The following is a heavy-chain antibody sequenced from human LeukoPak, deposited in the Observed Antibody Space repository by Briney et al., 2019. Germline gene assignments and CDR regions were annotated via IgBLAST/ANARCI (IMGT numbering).Heavy chain of an antibody. CDR1: GFTFDDYA. CDR3: AKDIFTMVRGVVDY. CDR2: ISWNGGSI. D-gene: IGHD3-10*01. J-gene: IGHJ4*02. Sequence: GGSLRLSCAASGFTFDDYAMHWVRQAPGKGLEWVSGISWNGGSIGYADSVKGRFTISRDNAKNSLYLQMNSLRAEDTALYYCAKDIFTMVRGVVDYWGQGTLDTVSS. V-gene: IGHV3-9*01.